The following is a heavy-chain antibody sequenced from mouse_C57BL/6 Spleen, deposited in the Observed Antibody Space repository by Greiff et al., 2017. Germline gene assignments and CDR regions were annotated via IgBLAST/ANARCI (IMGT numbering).Heavy chain of an antibody. D-gene: IGHD1-1*01. CDR2: IYPSDSET. Sequence: QVQLQQPGAELVRPGSSVKLSCKASGYTFTSYWMDWVKQRPGQGLEWIGNIYPSDSETHYNQKFKDKATLTVDKSSSTAYMQLSSLTSEDSAVYYCARWDGTVVDWYFDVWGTGTTVTVSS. CDR3: ARWDGTVVDWYFDV. J-gene: IGHJ1*03. CDR1: GYTFTSYW. V-gene: IGHV1-61*01.